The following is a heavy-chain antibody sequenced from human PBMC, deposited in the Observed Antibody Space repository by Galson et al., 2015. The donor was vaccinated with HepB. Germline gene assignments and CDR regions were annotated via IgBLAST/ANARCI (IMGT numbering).Heavy chain of an antibody. CDR3: AKGYGLFDS. CDR2: ISGDGGSS. Sequence: SLRLSCAASGFAFDTHAMSWVRQVPGKGLKWVSGISGDGGSSFYAVSVKGRFTISKDNSKDTVYLQINSARDEDTAVYYCAKGYGLFDSWGQGILVTVSS. D-gene: IGHD3-16*01. V-gene: IGHV3-23*01. CDR1: GFAFDTHA. J-gene: IGHJ5*01.